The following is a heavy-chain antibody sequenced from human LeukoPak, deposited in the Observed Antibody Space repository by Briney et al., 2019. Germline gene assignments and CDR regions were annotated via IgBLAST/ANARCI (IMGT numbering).Heavy chain of an antibody. CDR3: ARAYGYFDY. CDR2: IYYGGNT. CDR1: GGSISSSSYY. D-gene: IGHD4-17*01. Sequence: SETLSLTCTVSGGSISSSSYYWGWIRQPPGEGLGWIGSIYYGGNTYYNPSLKSRVTMSVDTSKNQFSLKLSSVTAADTAVYYCARAYGYFDYWGQGTLVTVSS. V-gene: IGHV4-39*07. J-gene: IGHJ4*02.